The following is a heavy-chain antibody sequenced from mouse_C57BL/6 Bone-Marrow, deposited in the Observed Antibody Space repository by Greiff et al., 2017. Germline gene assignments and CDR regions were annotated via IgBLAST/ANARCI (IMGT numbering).Heavy chain of an antibody. V-gene: IGHV1-64*01. CDR3: ARSYDYDDYTMDY. CDR1: GYTFTNYW. J-gene: IGHJ4*01. CDR2: LHPNGGSP. Sequence: QVQLQQSGAELVKPGASVKLSCKASGYTFTNYWMHWVKQRPGQGLEWIGMLHPNGGSPDYNEKFKSEATLSVDKSSRTAYMELSSLTSEDSAVYYWARSYDYDDYTMDYWGQGTSVTVSS. D-gene: IGHD2-4*01.